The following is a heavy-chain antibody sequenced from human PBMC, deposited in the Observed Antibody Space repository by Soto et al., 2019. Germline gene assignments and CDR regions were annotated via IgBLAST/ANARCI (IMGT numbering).Heavy chain of an antibody. V-gene: IGHV4-59*01. Sequence: SETLSLSCNVSGGSISSDYWSWIRQPPGKGLEWIGYIYYSGSTNYNPSLKSRVTISVDTSKNQFSLKLSSVTAADTAVYYCTRDGDGRMTTNPYYYHGMDVWGPGNPVTVSS. CDR3: TRDGDGRMTTNPYYYHGMDV. CDR2: IYYSGST. D-gene: IGHD2-21*02. J-gene: IGHJ6*02. CDR1: GGSISSDY.